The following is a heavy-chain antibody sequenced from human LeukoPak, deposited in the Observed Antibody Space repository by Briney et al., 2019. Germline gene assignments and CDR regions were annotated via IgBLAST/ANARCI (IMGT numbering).Heavy chain of an antibody. J-gene: IGHJ4*02. CDR3: ARGWYFDWLGDGGLFDY. CDR1: GYTFTSYY. D-gene: IGHD3-9*01. Sequence: ASVKVSCKASGYTFTSYYMHWVRQAPGQGLEWMGIINPSGGITSYAQKFQGRVTMTRDTSTSTVYMELSSLRSEDTAVYYCARGWYFDWLGDGGLFDYWGQGTLGTVSS. V-gene: IGHV1-46*01. CDR2: INPSGGIT.